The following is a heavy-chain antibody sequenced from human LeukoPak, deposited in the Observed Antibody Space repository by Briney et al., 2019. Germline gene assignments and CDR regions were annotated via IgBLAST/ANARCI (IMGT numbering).Heavy chain of an antibody. CDR3: ARLRDPGSSSTYFDY. Sequence: GGSLRLSCAASGFTFSTYTMNWVRQAPGKGLEWVSYISSSSSYTNYADSVKGRFTISRDNAKNSLYLQMNSLRAEDTAVYYCARLRDPGSSSTYFDYWGQGTLVTVSS. J-gene: IGHJ4*02. CDR2: ISSSSSYT. CDR1: GFTFSTYT. D-gene: IGHD6-6*01. V-gene: IGHV3-21*05.